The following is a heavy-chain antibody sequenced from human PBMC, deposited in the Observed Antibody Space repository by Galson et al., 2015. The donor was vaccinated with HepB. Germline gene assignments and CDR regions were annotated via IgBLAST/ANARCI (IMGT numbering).Heavy chain of an antibody. V-gene: IGHV1-24*01. Sequence: SVKVSCKVSGYTFSELSIHWVRQAPGKGLEWMGRFDPEGGNTIYAQRFQDRFAMTEDTSKDTAYMELSSLRSEDTAVYYCAILPPYCSSTPCHPFDFWGQGTLVTVSS. CDR3: AILPPYCSSTPCHPFDF. D-gene: IGHD2-2*01. J-gene: IGHJ4*02. CDR2: FDPEGGNT. CDR1: GYTFSELS.